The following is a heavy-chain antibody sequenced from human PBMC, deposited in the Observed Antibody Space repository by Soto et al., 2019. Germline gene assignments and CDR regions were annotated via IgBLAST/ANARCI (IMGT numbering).Heavy chain of an antibody. CDR3: ARGWAVSGATFWFDP. J-gene: IGHJ5*02. D-gene: IGHD6-19*01. CDR2: INHSGST. CDR1: GGSFSGYY. Sequence: QVQLQQWGAGLLKPSETLSLTCAVYGGSFSGYYWSWIRQPPGKGLEWIGEINHSGSTNYNPSLKSRIPISVDTSKNQFSLKLRSVPAADTAVYYCARGWAVSGATFWFDPWGQGNLVTVSS. V-gene: IGHV4-34*01.